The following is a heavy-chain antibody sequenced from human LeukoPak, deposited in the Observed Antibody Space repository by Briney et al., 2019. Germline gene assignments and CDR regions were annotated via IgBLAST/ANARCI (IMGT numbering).Heavy chain of an antibody. V-gene: IGHV3-48*03. D-gene: IGHD2-21*01. CDR2: ISSSGTPI. Sequence: PGGSLRLSCAASGFTFSSYEMNWVRQAPGKGLEWVSYISSSGTPIHYADSVKGRFTISRDNAKNSLFLQMNSLRAEDTAVSYCAREKTACGGDCYDSWGQGTLVTVSS. CDR3: AREKTACGGDCYDS. J-gene: IGHJ4*02. CDR1: GFTFSSYE.